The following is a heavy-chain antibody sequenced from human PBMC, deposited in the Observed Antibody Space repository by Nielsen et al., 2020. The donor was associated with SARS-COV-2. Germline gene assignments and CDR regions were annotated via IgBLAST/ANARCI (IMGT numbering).Heavy chain of an antibody. CDR2: IYPGDSDT. CDR3: ARGPPAISLFDY. CDR1: GSSFRNYW. Sequence: KVSCKGFGSSFRNYWIGWVRQMPGKGLEWMGIIYPGDSDTRYSPSFQGQVTISADKSISTAYLQWSSLKASDTAMYYCARGPPAISLFDYWGQGTLVTVSS. V-gene: IGHV5-51*01. J-gene: IGHJ4*02.